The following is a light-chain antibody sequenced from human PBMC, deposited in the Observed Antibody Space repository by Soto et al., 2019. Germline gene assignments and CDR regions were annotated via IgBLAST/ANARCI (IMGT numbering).Light chain of an antibody. J-gene: IGKJ2*01. V-gene: IGKV3-20*01. Sequence: EIVLTQSPGTLSLSPGERATLSCRASQSVSSNYLAWYQQKPGQAPRLLIYGASSRATGIPDRFSGSGSGTDFTLTINRLETEDFAVFYCQRYGSSPPYTFGQGTKLEIK. CDR3: QRYGSSPPYT. CDR2: GAS. CDR1: QSVSSNY.